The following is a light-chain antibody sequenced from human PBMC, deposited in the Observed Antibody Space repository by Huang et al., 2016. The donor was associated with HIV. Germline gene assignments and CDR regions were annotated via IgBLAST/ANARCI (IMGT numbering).Light chain of an antibody. Sequence: IVMTQSTATMSVSPGERVTVSCRANRSVSSNLAWYQQRPGQAPRLLIYGSSTRAPGIPVRFSGSGSETDFSLTISSLQSEDFALYYCQQYNNWLLSFGGGTRVDI. CDR3: QQYNNWLLS. CDR1: RSVSSN. J-gene: IGKJ4*01. CDR2: GSS. V-gene: IGKV3-15*01.